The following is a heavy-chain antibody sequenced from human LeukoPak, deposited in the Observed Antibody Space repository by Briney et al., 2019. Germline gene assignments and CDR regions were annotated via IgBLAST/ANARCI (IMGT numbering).Heavy chain of an antibody. J-gene: IGHJ4*02. D-gene: IGHD3-3*01. CDR1: GYTFTSYG. CDR2: ISAYNGNT. V-gene: IGHV1-18*01. CDR3: ARRGYDFWSGYYALDY. Sequence: ASVKVSCKASGYTFTSYGISWVRQAPGQGLEWMGWISAYNGNTNYAQKLQGRVTMTTDTSTSTAYLELRSLRSDDPAVYYCARRGYDFWSGYYALDYWGQGTLVTVSS.